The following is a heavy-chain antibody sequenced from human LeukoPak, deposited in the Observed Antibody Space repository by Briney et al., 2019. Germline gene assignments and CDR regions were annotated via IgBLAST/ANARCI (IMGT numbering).Heavy chain of an antibody. CDR2: VNADGGNT. V-gene: IGHV3-23*01. CDR3: TKRVKYGGTWDHFAD. J-gene: IGHJ4*02. Sequence: PGGSLRLSWAASGFTFSSYAMSWVRQAPGKGLEWVSTVNADGGNTYYADSVKGRFTISRDNSKSTLILQMNSLRVEDTALYYCTKRVKYGGTWDHFADWGQGTLVTVSS. CDR1: GFTFSSYA. D-gene: IGHD1-26*01.